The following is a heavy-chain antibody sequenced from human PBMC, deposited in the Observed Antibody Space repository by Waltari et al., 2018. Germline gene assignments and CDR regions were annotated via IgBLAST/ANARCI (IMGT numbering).Heavy chain of an antibody. J-gene: IGHJ4*02. V-gene: IGHV1-2*02. CDR3: ARDRWGESHGYGY. CDR2: INPNNGAT. CDR1: GYTFTVYY. D-gene: IGHD7-27*01. Sequence: QVQLVQSGVEVKKPGASVRVSCKAYGYTFTVYYLHWIRQAPGQGPEWMGWINPNNGATHYAQKFQGRVTMTRDTSINTAYLEVTSDDTAVYFCARDRWGESHGYGYWGRGTLVTVSS.